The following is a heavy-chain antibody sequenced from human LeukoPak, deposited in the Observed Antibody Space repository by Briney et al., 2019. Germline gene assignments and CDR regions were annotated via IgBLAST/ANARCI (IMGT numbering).Heavy chain of an antibody. CDR1: GYTFTDYY. CDR2: INPDSGGT. CDR3: ARDPAPGRDDAYDL. D-gene: IGHD1-26*01. J-gene: IGHJ3*01. V-gene: IGHV1-2*02. Sequence: ASVKVSCKASGYTFTDYYMHWVRQAPGQGLEWMGWINPDSGGTNYAQRFQGRVTMTRDTSISTAFMELRRLTSDDTAVYYCARDPAPGRDDAYDLWGRGTMVTVSS.